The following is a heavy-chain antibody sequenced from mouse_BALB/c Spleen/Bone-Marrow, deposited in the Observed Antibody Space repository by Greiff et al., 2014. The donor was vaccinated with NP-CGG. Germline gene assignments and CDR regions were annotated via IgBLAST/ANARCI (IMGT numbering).Heavy chain of an antibody. CDR2: ISSGGSYT. CDR3: ARRDDYDYDDAMDY. V-gene: IGHV5-9-1*01. J-gene: IGHJ4*01. Sequence: EVKLMESGGGLVKPGGSLKLSCAASGFTFSSYAMSWVRQTPEKRLEWVATISSGGSYTYYPDSVKGRFTISRDNAKNTLYLQMSRLRSEDTAMYYCARRDDYDYDDAMDYWGQGTSVTVSS. CDR1: GFTFSSYA. D-gene: IGHD2-4*01.